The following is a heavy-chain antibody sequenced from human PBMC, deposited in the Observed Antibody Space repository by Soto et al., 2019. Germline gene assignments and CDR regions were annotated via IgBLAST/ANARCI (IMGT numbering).Heavy chain of an antibody. CDR1: GGSISSYY. CDR2: IYYSGST. Sequence: QVQLQESGPGLVKPSETLSLTCTVSGGSISSYYWSWIRQPPGKGLEWIGYIYYSGSTNYNPSLMSRLTISVDTSKTQFSLKLSSVTAADTAVYYCARVLGDNWFDPWGQGTLVTVSS. J-gene: IGHJ5*02. CDR3: ARVLGDNWFDP. V-gene: IGHV4-59*01.